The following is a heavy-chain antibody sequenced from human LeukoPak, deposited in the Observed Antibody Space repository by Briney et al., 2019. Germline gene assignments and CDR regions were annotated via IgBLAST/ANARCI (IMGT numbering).Heavy chain of an antibody. J-gene: IGHJ4*02. D-gene: IGHD3-16*01. CDR1: GGSISSYF. CDR2: IYGGGSTTYNPSP. Sequence: SETLSLTCIVSGGSISSYFWNWIRQPAGKGLEWIGKIYGGGSTTYNPSPTYNPSLKSRVTMSMDTSNNEFSLSLTSVTAADTAVYYCARDLGWGSPVAYWGQGILVTVSS. CDR3: ARDLGWGSPVAY. V-gene: IGHV4-4*07.